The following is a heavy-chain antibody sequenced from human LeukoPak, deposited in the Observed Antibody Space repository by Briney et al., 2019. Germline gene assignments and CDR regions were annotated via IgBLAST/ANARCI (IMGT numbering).Heavy chain of an antibody. CDR3: AKSSGEYYYGSGSYYNVFDY. V-gene: IGHV3-23*01. CDR2: ISGSGGST. CDR1: GFTFSSYG. J-gene: IGHJ4*02. Sequence: GGSPRLSCAASGFTFSSYGMSWVRQAPGKGLEWVSAISGSGGSTYYADSVKGRFTISRDNSKNTLYLQMNSLRAEDTAVYYCAKSSGEYYYGSGSYYNVFDYWGQGTLVTVSS. D-gene: IGHD3-10*01.